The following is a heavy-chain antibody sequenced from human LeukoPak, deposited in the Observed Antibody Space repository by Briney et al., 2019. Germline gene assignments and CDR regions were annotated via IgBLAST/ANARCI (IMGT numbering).Heavy chain of an antibody. CDR2: ISAYNGNT. CDR3: ARDLAILRFLEWLPSPYDY. J-gene: IGHJ4*02. Sequence: ASVKVSCKVSGYTFTSYGISWVRQAPGQGLEWMGWISAYNGNTNYAQKLQGRVTMTTDTSTSTAYMELRSLRSDDTAVYYCARDLAILRFLEWLPSPYDYWGQGTLVTVSS. CDR1: GYTFTSYG. V-gene: IGHV1-18*01. D-gene: IGHD3-3*01.